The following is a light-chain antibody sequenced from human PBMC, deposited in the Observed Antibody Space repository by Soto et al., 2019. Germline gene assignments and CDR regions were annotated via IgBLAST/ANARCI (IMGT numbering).Light chain of an antibody. CDR1: QGISSY. J-gene: IGKJ3*01. CDR2: DAS. CDR3: QQLSSYPQT. V-gene: IGKV1-9*01. Sequence: DIQLTQSPSFLSASVGDRVTITCRASQGISSYLVWYQQKPGKAPKLLIYDASTLQSGVPSRFSGSGSGTEFTLTISSLQPEDFATYYCQQLSSYPQTFGPGTKVDIK.